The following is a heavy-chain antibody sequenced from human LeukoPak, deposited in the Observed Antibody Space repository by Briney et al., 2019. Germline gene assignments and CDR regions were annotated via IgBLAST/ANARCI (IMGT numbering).Heavy chain of an antibody. CDR3: ARSRNVGYSFDY. V-gene: IGHV1-2*02. D-gene: IGHD2-15*01. CDR2: INPNSGGT. J-gene: IGHJ4*02. CDR1: GYTFTGYY. Sequence: ASVKVSCKASGYTFTGYYMHWVRQAPGQGLEWMGWINPNSGGTNYAQKFQGRVTMTRDTSISTAYMELSRLRSDDTAVYYCARSRNVGYSFDYWGQGTLVTVSS.